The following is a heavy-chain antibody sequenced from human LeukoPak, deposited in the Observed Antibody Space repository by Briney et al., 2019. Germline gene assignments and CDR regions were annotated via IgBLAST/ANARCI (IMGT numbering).Heavy chain of an antibody. CDR3: AKERRISSWYFDY. CDR2: TSYDGSYK. J-gene: IGHJ4*02. Sequence: GGSLRLSCAASGFTFSSYSMNWVRQAPGKGLEWVAVTSYDGSYKDYADSVKGRFTISRDNSKNTLYLQMDSLRAEDTAVYYCAKERRISSWYFDYWGQGTLVTVSS. V-gene: IGHV3-30*18. CDR1: GFTFSSYS. D-gene: IGHD6-13*01.